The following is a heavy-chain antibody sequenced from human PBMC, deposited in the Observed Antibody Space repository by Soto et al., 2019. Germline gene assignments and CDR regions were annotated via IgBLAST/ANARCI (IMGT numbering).Heavy chain of an antibody. Sequence: QAQLQQWGAGLLKPSETLSLTCAVYGGFVTSGSYYWSWIRQPPGKGLEWIGEMSHSGGTHFNPSLKSRVTISVDTSKNQFTLKTSSVTAADTALYYCARVERGTATTVVDAFDIWGPGTMVTVSS. J-gene: IGHJ3*02. CDR3: ARVERGTATTVVDAFDI. CDR1: GGFVTSGSYY. D-gene: IGHD1-1*01. V-gene: IGHV4-34*01. CDR2: MSHSGGT.